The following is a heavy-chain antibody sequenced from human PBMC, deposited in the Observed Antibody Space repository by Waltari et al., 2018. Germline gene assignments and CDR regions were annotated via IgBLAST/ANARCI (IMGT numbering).Heavy chain of an antibody. Sequence: EVQLVETGGGLIQPGGSLRLSCAASGFTVSSNYMSWVRQAPGKGLEWVSVIYSGGSTDYADSVKGRFTISRDNSKNTLYLQMNSLRAEDTAVYYCARERVVITSYYYYYMDVWGKGTTVTVSS. V-gene: IGHV3-53*02. J-gene: IGHJ6*03. CDR3: ARERVVITSYYYYYMDV. CDR1: GFTVSSNY. CDR2: IYSGGST. D-gene: IGHD3-22*01.